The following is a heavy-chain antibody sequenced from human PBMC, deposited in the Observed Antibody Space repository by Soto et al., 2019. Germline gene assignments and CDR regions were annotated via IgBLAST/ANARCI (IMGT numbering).Heavy chain of an antibody. CDR3: ARYGTRGDW. V-gene: IGHV3-48*03. J-gene: IGHJ5*01. CDR2: ISSSGLTT. D-gene: IGHD3-10*01. CDR1: GFNFRLYE. Sequence: PGESLKISCQASGFNFRLYEMHWVRKAPGKGLEWVSYISSSGLTTYYADFAEGRFTISRDNAKDSLYLHLNSLRVGDTAVYYCARYGTRGDWWGLGTQVTAPQ.